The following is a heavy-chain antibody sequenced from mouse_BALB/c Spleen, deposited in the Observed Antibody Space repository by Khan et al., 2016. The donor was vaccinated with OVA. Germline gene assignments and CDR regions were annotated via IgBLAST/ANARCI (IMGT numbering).Heavy chain of an antibody. V-gene: IGHV5-9-3*01. CDR1: GFTFTTYA. CDR3: ARSPDGNFAY. CDR2: ISSYGDYT. D-gene: IGHD2-1*01. J-gene: IGHJ3*01. Sequence: EVELVESGGGLVKPGGSLKLSCAASGFTFTTYAMSWVRQTPEKRLEWVATISSYGDYTYYPDNVTGRFTISRDNAKNTLYLQMSSLRSEDTAMYYGARSPDGNFAYWGQGTLVTVSA.